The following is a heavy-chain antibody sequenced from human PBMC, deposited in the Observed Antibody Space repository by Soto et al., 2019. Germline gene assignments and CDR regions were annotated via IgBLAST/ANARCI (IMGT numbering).Heavy chain of an antibody. V-gene: IGHV1-18*01. Sequence: RASVKVSCKASGYTFTSYGISWVRQAPGQGLEWMGWISAYNGNTNYAQKLQGRVTMTTDTSTSTAYMELRSLRSDDTAVYYCARDNSCSSTSCSYGMDVWGQGTTVTAP. D-gene: IGHD2-2*01. CDR3: ARDNSCSSTSCSYGMDV. J-gene: IGHJ6*02. CDR1: GYTFTSYG. CDR2: ISAYNGNT.